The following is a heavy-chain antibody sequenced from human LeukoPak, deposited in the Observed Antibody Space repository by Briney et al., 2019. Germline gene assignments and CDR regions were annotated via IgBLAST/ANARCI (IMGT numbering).Heavy chain of an antibody. CDR1: GYRFTSYG. CDR3: ARGRNHYYGSGSRRSGMDV. Sequence: ASVKVSCKASGYRFTSYGISWVRQAPGQGLEWMGWISTNNGNTNYAQKLQGRVTMTTDTSTSTAYMELRSLRSDDTAVYYCARGRNHYYGSGSRRSGMDVWGQGTTVTVSS. CDR2: ISTNNGNT. D-gene: IGHD3-10*01. J-gene: IGHJ6*02. V-gene: IGHV1-18*01.